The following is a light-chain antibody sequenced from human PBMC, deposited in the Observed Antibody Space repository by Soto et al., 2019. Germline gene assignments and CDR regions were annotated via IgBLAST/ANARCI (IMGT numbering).Light chain of an antibody. V-gene: IGKV4-1*01. CDR2: WAS. J-gene: IGKJ3*01. Sequence: IVMTQSPDSLAVSLGERATINCKSSQSVLYSSNNKNYLAWYQQKPGQPPKLLIYWASTRESGVPDRFSGSGSGTDFTLTISSLQAEDVAVYYCQKCNSTPFTFGPGTKVDIK. CDR3: QKCNSTPFT. CDR1: QSVLYSSNNKNY.